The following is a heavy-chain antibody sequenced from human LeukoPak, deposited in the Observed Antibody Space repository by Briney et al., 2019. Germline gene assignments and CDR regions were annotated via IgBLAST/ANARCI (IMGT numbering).Heavy chain of an antibody. CDR1: GFTFSNAW. Sequence: GGSLRLSCAASGFTFSNAWMSWVRQAPGKGLEWVGRIKSKTDGGTTDYAAPVKGRSTISRDDSKNTLYLQMNSLKTEDTAVYYCTTEEAGWYYFDYWGQGTLVTVSS. J-gene: IGHJ4*02. V-gene: IGHV3-15*01. CDR3: TTEEAGWYYFDY. CDR2: IKSKTDGGTT.